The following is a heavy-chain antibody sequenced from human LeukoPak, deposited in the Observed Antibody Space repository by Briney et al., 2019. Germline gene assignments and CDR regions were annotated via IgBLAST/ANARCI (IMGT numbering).Heavy chain of an antibody. CDR3: ARDLLLWFGELFDY. CDR1: GFTFSSYS. D-gene: IGHD3-10*01. J-gene: IGHJ4*02. V-gene: IGHV3-48*01. Sequence: GGSLRLSCAASGFTFSSYSMNWVRQAPGKGLEWVSYISSSSSTIYYADSVKGRFTISRDNAKNSLYLQMNSLRAEDTAVYYCARDLLLWFGELFDYWGQGTLVTVSS. CDR2: ISSSSSTI.